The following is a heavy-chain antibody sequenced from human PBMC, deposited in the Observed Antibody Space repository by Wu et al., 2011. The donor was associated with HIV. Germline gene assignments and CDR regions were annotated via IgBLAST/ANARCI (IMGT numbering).Heavy chain of an antibody. CDR1: GYTFTGYY. V-gene: IGHV1-2*02. D-gene: IGHD3-16*01. CDR2: IHPDGGGR. J-gene: IGHJ3*02. Sequence: QVQLMQSGAEVKKPGASVKVSCKTSGYTFTGYYMHWVREVPGQGLEWMGWIHPDGGGRNYVQKFQGRVTMTSDTSVSTTYMELSRLKSDDTAIYYCAREAAGGWDAFDIWGQGTVVTVSS. CDR3: AREAAGGWDAFDI.